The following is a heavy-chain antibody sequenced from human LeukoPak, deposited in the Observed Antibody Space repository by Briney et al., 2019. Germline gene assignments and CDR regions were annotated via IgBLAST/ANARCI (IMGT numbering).Heavy chain of an antibody. V-gene: IGHV4-30-2*01. CDR1: GGSISSGGYY. CDR3: ARDRGNWGCDY. J-gene: IGHJ4*02. Sequence: SETLSLTCTVSGGSISSGGYYWSWIRQPPGKGLEWIGYIYHSGSTYYNPSLKSRVTISVDRSKNQFSLKLSSVTAADTAVYYCARDRGNWGCDYWGQGTLVTVSS. D-gene: IGHD7-27*01. CDR2: IYHSGST.